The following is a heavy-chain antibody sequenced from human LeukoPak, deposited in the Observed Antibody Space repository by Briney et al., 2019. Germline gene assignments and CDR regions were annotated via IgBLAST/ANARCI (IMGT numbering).Heavy chain of an antibody. Sequence: PSETLSLTCTVSGGSISSSSYYWGWIRQPPGKGLEWIGSIYYSGSTYYNPSLKSRVTISVDTSKNQFSLKLSSVTAADTAVYYCARVGLKVMVYAYDYWGQGTLVTVSS. V-gene: IGHV4-39*01. CDR2: IYYSGST. CDR3: ARVGLKVMVYAYDY. D-gene: IGHD2-8*01. CDR1: GGSISSSSYY. J-gene: IGHJ4*02.